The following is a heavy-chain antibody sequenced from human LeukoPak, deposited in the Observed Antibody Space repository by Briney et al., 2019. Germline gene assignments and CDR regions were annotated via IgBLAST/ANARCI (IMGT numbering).Heavy chain of an antibody. CDR1: GFTFSSYG. CDR3: AKFYIAGSGSYSDY. V-gene: IGHV3-30*18. CDR2: ISYDGSNK. Sequence: GGSLRLSCAASGFTFSSYGMHWVRQAPGKGLELVAVISYDGSNKYYADSVKGRLTISRDNSKNTLYLQMNSLRAEDPAVYYCAKFYIAGSGSYSDYWGQGTLVTVSS. J-gene: IGHJ4*02. D-gene: IGHD3-10*01.